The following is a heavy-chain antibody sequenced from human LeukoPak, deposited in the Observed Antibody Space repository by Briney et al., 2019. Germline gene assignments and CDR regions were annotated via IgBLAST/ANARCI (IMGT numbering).Heavy chain of an antibody. D-gene: IGHD6-13*01. CDR2: ISAYNGNT. Sequence: ASVKVSCKASGYTFTNYGVSWVRQAPGQGLEWMGWISAYNGNTNYAQKLQGRVTMTTDTSTSTAYMELRSLRSDDTAVYYCARERIAAAGPSDLDYWGQGTLVTVSS. CDR1: GYTFTNYG. CDR3: ARERIAAAGPSDLDY. J-gene: IGHJ4*02. V-gene: IGHV1-18*01.